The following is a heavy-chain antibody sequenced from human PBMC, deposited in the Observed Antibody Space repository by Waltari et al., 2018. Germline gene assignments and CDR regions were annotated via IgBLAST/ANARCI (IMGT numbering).Heavy chain of an antibody. J-gene: IGHJ4*02. V-gene: IGHV1-69*04. CDR1: GGNFRRHA. Sequence: QVQLVQSGAEVKKPGSSVKVPCKASGGNFRRHARSWGRTAPGQGLEWMGRIIPILGIANYAQKFQGRVTITADKSTSTAYMELSSLRSEETAVYYCASPRYYYYDSSGYYSFDYWGQGTLVTVSS. CDR2: IIPILGIA. D-gene: IGHD3-22*01. CDR3: ASPRYYYYDSSGYYSFDY.